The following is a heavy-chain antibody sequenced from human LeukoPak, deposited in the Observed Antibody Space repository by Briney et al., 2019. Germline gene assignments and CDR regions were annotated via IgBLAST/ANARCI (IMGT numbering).Heavy chain of an antibody. V-gene: IGHV1-69*13. Sequence: SAKVSCKASGGTFSSYAISWVRQAPGQGLEWMGGIIPIFGTANYAQKFQGRVTITADESTSTAYMELSRLRSDDTAVYYCARNRGFTQNYYYYYMDVWGKGTTVTVSS. CDR1: GGTFSSYA. CDR2: IIPIFGTA. CDR3: ARNRGFTQNYYYYYMDV. J-gene: IGHJ6*03. D-gene: IGHD2/OR15-2a*01.